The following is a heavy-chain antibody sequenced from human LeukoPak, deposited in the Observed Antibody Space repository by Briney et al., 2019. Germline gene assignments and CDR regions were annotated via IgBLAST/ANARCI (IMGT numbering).Heavy chain of an antibody. D-gene: IGHD6-19*01. J-gene: IGHJ4*02. V-gene: IGHV3-9*01. CDR2: ISWNSGSI. Sequence: GGSLRLSCAASGLTFDDYAMHWVRHAPGKGLEWVSGISWNSGSIGYADSVKGRFTISRDNAKNSLYLQMNSLRAEDTALYYCAKSVYSSGWYYFDYWGQGTLVTVSS. CDR1: GLTFDDYA. CDR3: AKSVYSSGWYYFDY.